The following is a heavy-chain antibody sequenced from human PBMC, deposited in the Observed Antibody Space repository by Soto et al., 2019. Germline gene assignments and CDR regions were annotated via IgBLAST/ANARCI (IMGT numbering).Heavy chain of an antibody. Sequence: EVQLVESGGGLVQPGGSLKLSCAASGFTFSGSAMHWVRQTSGKGLEWVGRIRSKVNSYATAYAASVKGRFTISRDDSKNTVYLQMNSLKSEDTAVYYCTRDSSGWPDWGEGTVVTVSS. D-gene: IGHD6-19*01. V-gene: IGHV3-73*02. CDR2: IRSKVNSYAT. J-gene: IGHJ4*02. CDR1: GFTFSGSA. CDR3: TRDSSGWPD.